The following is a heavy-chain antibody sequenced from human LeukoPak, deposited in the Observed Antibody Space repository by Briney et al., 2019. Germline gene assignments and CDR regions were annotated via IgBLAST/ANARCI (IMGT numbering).Heavy chain of an antibody. Sequence: GGSLRLSCAASGFTFSSYSMNWIRQAPGKGLEWVSSISSSSSYIYYADSVKGRFTISRDNAKNSLYLQMNSLRAEDTAVYYCAHGCDSSGSYAFDIWGQGTMVTVSS. D-gene: IGHD3-22*01. J-gene: IGHJ3*02. CDR1: GFTFSSYS. CDR2: ISSSSSYI. V-gene: IGHV3-21*01. CDR3: AHGCDSSGSYAFDI.